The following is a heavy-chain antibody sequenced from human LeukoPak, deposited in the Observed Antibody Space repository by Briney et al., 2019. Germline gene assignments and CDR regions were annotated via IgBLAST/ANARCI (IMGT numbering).Heavy chain of an antibody. CDR3: ASAEYSSSWAPGD. J-gene: IGHJ4*02. D-gene: IGHD6-6*01. CDR1: GGSSSSGDYY. CDR2: IYYSGST. V-gene: IGHV4-30-4*08. Sequence: PSQTLSLTCTVSGGSSSSGDYYWSWMSQPPGKGLGWIGYIYYSGSTYYNPSIKSRVTISVDTSKNQFSLKLSSVTAADTAVYYCASAEYSSSWAPGDWGQGTLVTVSS.